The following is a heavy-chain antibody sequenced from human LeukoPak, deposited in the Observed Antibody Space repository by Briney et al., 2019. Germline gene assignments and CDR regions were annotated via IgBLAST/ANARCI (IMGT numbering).Heavy chain of an antibody. Sequence: GGSLRLSCAAAGFTFSSYWMHWVRQPPGKGLVWVSRLNDDGSYTNYADSVKGRFTISRDNAKNTLSLQMNSPIVEDTAVSECVRGSSNWPVPEHWGQGTVVTVSS. J-gene: IGHJ1*01. CDR3: VRGSSNWPVPEH. D-gene: IGHD2-2*01. V-gene: IGHV3-74*01. CDR1: GFTFSSYW. CDR2: LNDDGSYT.